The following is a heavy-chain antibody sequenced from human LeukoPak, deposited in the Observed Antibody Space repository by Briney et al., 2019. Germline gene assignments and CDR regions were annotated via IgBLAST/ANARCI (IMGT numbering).Heavy chain of an antibody. V-gene: IGHV4-4*07. CDR3: ARDHRRDYGDYHFDY. D-gene: IGHD4-17*01. J-gene: IGHJ4*02. CDR1: GGSISSYY. CDR2: IYTSGSI. Sequence: SETLSLTCIVSGGSISSYYWSWIRQPAGKGLEWIGRIYTSGSINYNPSLKSRVTMSVDTSKNQFSLKLTSWTAADTAVYYCARDHRRDYGDYHFDYWGQGTLVTVSS.